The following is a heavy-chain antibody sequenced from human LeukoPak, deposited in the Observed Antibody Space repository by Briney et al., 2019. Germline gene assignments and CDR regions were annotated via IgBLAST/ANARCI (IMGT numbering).Heavy chain of an antibody. J-gene: IGHJ4*02. CDR3: ARGGFYGSGSLKFSESDY. CDR2: ISYDGSNK. CDR1: GFTFSSYA. D-gene: IGHD3-10*01. V-gene: IGHV3-30-3*01. Sequence: PGGSLRLSCAASGFTFSSYAMHWVRQAPGKGLEWVAVISYDGSNKYYADSVKGRFTISRDNSKNTLYLQMNSLRAEDTAVYYCARGGFYGSGSLKFSESDYWGQGTLVTVSS.